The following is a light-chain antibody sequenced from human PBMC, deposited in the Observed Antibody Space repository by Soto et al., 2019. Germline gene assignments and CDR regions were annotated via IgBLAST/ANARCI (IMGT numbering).Light chain of an antibody. J-gene: IGLJ1*01. Sequence: QSVLTQPASVSGSPGRSIAISCTGTSSDVGGYNYVSWYQHHPGKVPQIMIYDVSSRPSGVSDRFSGSKSGNTASLTISGLQAEDEADYYCSSYTSSNTYVFGTGTKVTGL. CDR3: SSYTSSNTYV. CDR2: DVS. V-gene: IGLV2-14*03. CDR1: SSDVGGYNY.